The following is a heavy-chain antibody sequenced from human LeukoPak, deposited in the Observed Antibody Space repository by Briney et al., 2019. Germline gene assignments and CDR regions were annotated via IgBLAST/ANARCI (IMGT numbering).Heavy chain of an antibody. Sequence: PGGSLRLSCAASGFAFSDHWMIWVRQAPGMGLEWVANINHDESKKYYVDSVEGRFTISRDNAKNSLYLQMNSLRAEDTAVYYCAISTYSSSPSWGQGTLVTVSS. V-gene: IGHV3-7*01. CDR3: AISTYSSSPS. D-gene: IGHD6-6*01. CDR1: GFAFSDHW. CDR2: INHDESKK. J-gene: IGHJ5*02.